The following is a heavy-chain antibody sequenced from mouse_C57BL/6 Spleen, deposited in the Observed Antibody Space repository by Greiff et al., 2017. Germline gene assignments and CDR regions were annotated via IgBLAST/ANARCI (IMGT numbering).Heavy chain of an antibody. CDR1: GFTFSDYG. CDR3: ARHGSSPYYFDY. Sequence: EVMLVASGGGLVKPGGSLKLSCAASGFTFSDYGMHWVRQAPEKGLEWVAYISSGSSTIYYADTVKGRFTISRDNAKNTLFLQMTSLRSEDTAMYYCARHGSSPYYFDYWGQGTTLTVSS. D-gene: IGHD1-1*01. J-gene: IGHJ2*01. CDR2: ISSGSSTI. V-gene: IGHV5-17*01.